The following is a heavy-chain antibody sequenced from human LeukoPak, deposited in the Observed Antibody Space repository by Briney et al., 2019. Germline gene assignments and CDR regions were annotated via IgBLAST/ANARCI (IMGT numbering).Heavy chain of an antibody. Sequence: PGGSLRLSCAASGFTFSSYSMNWVRQAPGKGLEWVSSISSSSSYIYYADSVKGRFTISRDNAKNSLYLQMNSLRAEDTAAYYCARDQYCSSTSCDAFDIWGQGTMVTVSS. CDR3: ARDQYCSSTSCDAFDI. D-gene: IGHD2-2*01. CDR2: ISSSSSYI. V-gene: IGHV3-21*01. J-gene: IGHJ3*02. CDR1: GFTFSSYS.